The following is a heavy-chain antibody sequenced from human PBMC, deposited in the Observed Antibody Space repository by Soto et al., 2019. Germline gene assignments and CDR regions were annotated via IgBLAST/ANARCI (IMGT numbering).Heavy chain of an antibody. CDR3: AKGGTSYNWFDP. D-gene: IGHD2-8*01. Sequence: PGGSLRLSCAASGFTFSSYAMSWVRQAPGKGLEWVSTISGSGGYTYYADSVKGRFTISIDNSKNTLYLQMNSLRAEETAVYYCAKGGTSYNWFDPWGQGTLVTVSS. J-gene: IGHJ5*02. CDR2: ISGSGGYT. CDR1: GFTFSSYA. V-gene: IGHV3-23*01.